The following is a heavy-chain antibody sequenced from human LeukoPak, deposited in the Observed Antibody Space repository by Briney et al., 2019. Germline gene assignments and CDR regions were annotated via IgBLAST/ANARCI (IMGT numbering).Heavy chain of an antibody. Sequence: GGSLRLSCAASGFTFSSYAMHWVRQAPGKGLEWVAVISYDGSNKYYADSVKGRFTISRDNSKNTLYLQMNSLRAEDTAVYYCARGPRYCSGGSCQNRGAFDIWGQGTMVTVSS. CDR3: ARGPRYCSGGSCQNRGAFDI. CDR1: GFTFSSYA. CDR2: ISYDGSNK. J-gene: IGHJ3*02. D-gene: IGHD2-15*01. V-gene: IGHV3-30-3*01.